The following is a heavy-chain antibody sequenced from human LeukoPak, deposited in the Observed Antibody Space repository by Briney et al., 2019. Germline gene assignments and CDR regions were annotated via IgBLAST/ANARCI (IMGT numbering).Heavy chain of an antibody. CDR1: GNYW. V-gene: IGHV3-74*01. CDR3: VSFYETY. J-gene: IGHJ4*02. D-gene: IGHD2/OR15-2a*01. CDR2: INSDGSWT. Sequence: GGSLRLSCAASGNYWMHWVRQAPGEGLVWVSHINSDGSWTSYADSVKGRFTISKDNAKNTVYLQMNNLRAEDTAVYYCVSFYETYWGRGTLVTVSS.